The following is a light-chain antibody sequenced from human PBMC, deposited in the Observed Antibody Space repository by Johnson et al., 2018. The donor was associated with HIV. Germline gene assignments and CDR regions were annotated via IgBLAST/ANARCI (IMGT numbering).Light chain of an antibody. CDR3: GTRVSSLSAYV. V-gene: IGLV1-51*02. Sequence: QSVLTQPPSVSAAPGQTVTISCSGSSSNIGNNYVSWYQQLPGTAAKLLIYEHNKRPSGIPYRFAGSQSGTSATLGITGLQTGDEADYYAGTRVSSLSAYVFGTGTKVTVL. J-gene: IGLJ1*01. CDR1: SSNIGNNY. CDR2: EHN.